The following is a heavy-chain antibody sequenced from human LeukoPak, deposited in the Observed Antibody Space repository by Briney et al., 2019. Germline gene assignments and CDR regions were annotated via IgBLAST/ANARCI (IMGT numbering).Heavy chain of an antibody. Sequence: GGSLRHSCAASGFTFSKYAMTGVRQAPGKGLEGVSAITASGTTTYYPDSLKGRFTISRDDSKNTLSLQMDSPSAEDTALYYCAKYISDSGAYYAFDYWGEGSLVTVSS. J-gene: IGHJ4*02. CDR2: ITASGTTT. D-gene: IGHD3-10*01. CDR1: GFTFSKYA. CDR3: AKYISDSGAYYAFDY. V-gene: IGHV3-23*01.